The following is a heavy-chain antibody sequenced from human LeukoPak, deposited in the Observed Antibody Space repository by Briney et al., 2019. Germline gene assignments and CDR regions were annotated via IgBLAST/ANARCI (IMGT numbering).Heavy chain of an antibody. J-gene: IGHJ4*02. D-gene: IGHD5-18*01. V-gene: IGHV3-15*04. CDR3: ARDLQLWTTRDTRGGAQVGY. CDR1: GFTFNYAW. Sequence: RGSLRLSCAASGFTFNYAWMSWVRQVPGKGLEWVGQTVSEIDGGTTDYAAPVKGRFTISRDDSKSTLYLQMNSLKIEDTAVYYCARDLQLWTTRDTRGGAQVGYWGQGTLVTVSS. CDR2: TVSEIDGGTT.